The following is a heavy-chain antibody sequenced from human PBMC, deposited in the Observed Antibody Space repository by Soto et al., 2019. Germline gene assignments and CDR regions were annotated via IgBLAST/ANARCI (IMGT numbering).Heavy chain of an antibody. CDR2: MNANSGLT. CDR3: ARDATGPDY. J-gene: IGHJ4*02. CDR1: GYSFTSND. V-gene: IGHV1-8*01. Sequence: QVQLVQSGAEVKKPGASVKVSCKASGYSFTSNDITWVRQAPGQGLEWMGWMNANSGLTGYAQKFQGRVTMTRNTSISTAYMELSSLTSEDTAVYYCARDATGPDYWGQGTLVAVSS. D-gene: IGHD2-15*01.